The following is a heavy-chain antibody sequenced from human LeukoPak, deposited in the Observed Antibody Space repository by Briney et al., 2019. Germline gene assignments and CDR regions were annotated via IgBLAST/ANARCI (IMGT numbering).Heavy chain of an antibody. Sequence: PGGSLRLSCAVSGFTFSSYSMTWVRQAPGKGLEWVSYISSTSSTVYYADSVKGRFTISRDNVKNSLYLQMNSLRAEDTAVYYCARDQDYYYYMDVWGKGTTVTVSS. J-gene: IGHJ6*03. CDR1: GFTFSSYS. V-gene: IGHV3-48*01. CDR3: ARDQDYYYYMDV. CDR2: ISSTSSTV.